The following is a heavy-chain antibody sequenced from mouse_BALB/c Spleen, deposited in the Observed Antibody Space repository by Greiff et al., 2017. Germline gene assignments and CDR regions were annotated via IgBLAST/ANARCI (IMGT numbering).Heavy chain of an antibody. Sequence: VQLQQSGAELARPGASVKLSCKASGYTFTSYWMQWVKQRPGQGLEWIGAIYPGDGDTRYTQKFKGKATLTADKSSSTAYMQLSSLASDDSAVYYCARGNYYGSSYVFDYWGQGTTLTVSS. CDR2: IYPGDGDT. CDR1: GYTFTSYW. V-gene: IGHV1-87*01. D-gene: IGHD1-1*01. J-gene: IGHJ2*01. CDR3: ARGNYYGSSYVFDY.